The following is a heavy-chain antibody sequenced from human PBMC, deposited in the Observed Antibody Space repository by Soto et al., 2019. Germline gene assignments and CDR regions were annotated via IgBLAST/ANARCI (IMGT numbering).Heavy chain of an antibody. J-gene: IGHJ4*02. V-gene: IGHV3-30*03. CDR2: ISYDGSNK. Sequence: QVQLVESGGGVVQPGRSLRLSCAASGFTFSSYGMHWVRQAPGKGLEWVAVISYDGSNKYYADSVKGRFTISRDNSKXXXXXXXXXXXXXXXXXXXXXXXXYSGPLDYWGQGTLVTVSS. CDR1: GFTFSSYG. D-gene: IGHD2-15*01. CDR3: XXXXYSGPLDY.